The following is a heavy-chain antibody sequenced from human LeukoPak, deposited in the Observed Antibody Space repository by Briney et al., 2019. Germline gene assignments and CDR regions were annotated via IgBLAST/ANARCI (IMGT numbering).Heavy chain of an antibody. Sequence: ASVKVSCTASGYTFTGYYMHWVRQAPGQGLEWMGWINPNSGGTNYAQKFQGRGAMTRDTSISTAYLELSRLRSDDTAVYSCARDLRWELQGYDYWGQGTLVTVSS. J-gene: IGHJ4*02. CDR3: ARDLRWELQGYDY. V-gene: IGHV1-2*02. CDR1: GYTFTGYY. D-gene: IGHD1-26*01. CDR2: INPNSGGT.